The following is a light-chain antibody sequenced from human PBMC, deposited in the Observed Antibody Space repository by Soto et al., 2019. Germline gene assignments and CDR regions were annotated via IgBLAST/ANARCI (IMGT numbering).Light chain of an antibody. CDR2: DVN. J-gene: IGLJ1*01. Sequence: QSVRTQPASVSGSPGQSITFSCTGISSDVGGSNYVSWYQQHPGKAPSLIIFDVNNRPSGVSPRFSGSKSGNTASLTISGLQAEDEAHYFCTSYRRGPLYVFGTGTKVTV. CDR1: SSDVGGSNY. V-gene: IGLV2-14*03. CDR3: TSYRRGPLYV.